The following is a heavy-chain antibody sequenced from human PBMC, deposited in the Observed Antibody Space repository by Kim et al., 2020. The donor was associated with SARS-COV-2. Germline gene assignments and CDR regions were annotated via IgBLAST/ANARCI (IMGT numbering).Heavy chain of an antibody. V-gene: IGHV3-23*01. CDR3: AKDRRLRLGELPVDY. J-gene: IGHJ4*02. CDR2: ISGSGGST. Sequence: GGSLRLSCAASGFTFSSYAMSWVRQAPGKGLEWVSAISGSGGSTYYADSVKGRFTISRDNSKNTLYLQMNSLRAEDTAVYYCAKDRRLRLGELPVDYWGQGTLVTVSS. CDR1: GFTFSSYA. D-gene: IGHD3-16*01.